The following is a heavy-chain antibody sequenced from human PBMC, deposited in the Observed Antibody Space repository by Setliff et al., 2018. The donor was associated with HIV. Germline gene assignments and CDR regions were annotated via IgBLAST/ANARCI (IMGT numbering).Heavy chain of an antibody. J-gene: IGHJ4*02. CDR1: GASISSSSYY. V-gene: IGHV4-61*05. CDR3: ARNSQKGIQPLLLAS. CDR2: IHYSGIT. D-gene: IGHD1-1*01. Sequence: TSETLSLTCSVSGASISSSSYYWGWIRQPPGKGLEWTGSIHYSGITHYNPSLKSRLTMSIDTSKNQFSLMLDSVTAADTAVYYCARNSQKGIQPLLLASWGPGTLVTVSS.